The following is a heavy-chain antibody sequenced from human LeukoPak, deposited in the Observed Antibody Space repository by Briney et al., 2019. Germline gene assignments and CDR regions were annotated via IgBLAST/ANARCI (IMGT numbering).Heavy chain of an antibody. CDR2: IYYSGST. CDR1: GGSISSGDYY. D-gene: IGHD5-24*01. Sequence: PSQTLSLTCTVSGGSISSGDYYWSWIRQPPGKGLEWIGYIYYSGSTYYNPSLKSRVTISVDTSKNQFSLKLSSVTAADTAAYYCARVDGRDGYSPFDYWGQGTLVTVSS. CDR3: ARVDGRDGYSPFDY. J-gene: IGHJ4*02. V-gene: IGHV4-30-4*08.